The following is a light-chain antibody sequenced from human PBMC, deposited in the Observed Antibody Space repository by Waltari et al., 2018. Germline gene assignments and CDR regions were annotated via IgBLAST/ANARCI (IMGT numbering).Light chain of an antibody. Sequence: QSALTQPASVSGSPGQSITISCTGTSSDVGSYNLVSWYQQFPGKAPKLMIFEVSKRPSGVSTRFSGSKSGNTASLTISGLQTEDEADYYCCSYAGSLTPCVFGTGTRVTV. V-gene: IGLV2-23*02. CDR2: EVS. CDR3: CSYAGSLTPCV. J-gene: IGLJ1*01. CDR1: SSDVGSYNL.